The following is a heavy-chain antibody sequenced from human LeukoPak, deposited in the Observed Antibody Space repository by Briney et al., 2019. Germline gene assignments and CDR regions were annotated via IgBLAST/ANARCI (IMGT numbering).Heavy chain of an antibody. J-gene: IGHJ6*02. Sequence: PGGSLRLSCAATGFTFDDYATHWVRQAPGKGLDWVSLISGDGGSTYYADSVKGRFTISRDNSKNSLYLQMNSRRTEDTALYYCAKGLSKYQLLSPLYYYYYGMDVWGQGTAVTVSS. CDR1: GFTFDDYA. D-gene: IGHD2-2*01. CDR2: ISGDGGST. V-gene: IGHV3-43*02. CDR3: AKGLSKYQLLSPLYYYYYGMDV.